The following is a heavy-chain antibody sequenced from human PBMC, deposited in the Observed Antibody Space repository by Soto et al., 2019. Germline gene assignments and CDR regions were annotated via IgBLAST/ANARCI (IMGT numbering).Heavy chain of an antibody. D-gene: IGHD3-3*01. CDR3: ARLRVLQWLLQGSWFDP. CDR1: GGSISSSSYY. V-gene: IGHV4-39*01. CDR2: IYYSGST. Sequence: PSETLSLTCTVSGGSISSSSYYWCWIRQPPGKGLEWIGSIYYSGSTYYNPSLKSRVTISVDTSKNQFSLKLSSVTAADTAVYYCARLRVLQWLLQGSWFDPWGQGTLVTVSS. J-gene: IGHJ5*02.